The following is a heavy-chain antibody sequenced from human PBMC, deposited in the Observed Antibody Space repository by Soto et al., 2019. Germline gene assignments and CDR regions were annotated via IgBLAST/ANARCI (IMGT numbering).Heavy chain of an antibody. CDR1: GGSISSYY. D-gene: IGHD6-13*01. CDR3: ASLAAAGRGFGDY. CDR2: IYTSGST. J-gene: IGHJ4*02. Sequence: TLSLTCTVSGGSISSYYWSWIRQPAGKGLEWIGRIYTSGSTNYNPSLKSRATMSVDTSKNQFSLKLSSVTAADTAVYYCASLAAAGRGFGDYWGQGTLVTVSS. V-gene: IGHV4-4*07.